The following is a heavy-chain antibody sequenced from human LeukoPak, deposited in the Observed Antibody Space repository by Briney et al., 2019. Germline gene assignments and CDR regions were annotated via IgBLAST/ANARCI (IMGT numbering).Heavy chain of an antibody. J-gene: IGHJ5*02. D-gene: IGHD3-10*01. V-gene: IGHV1-46*01. Sequence: ASVKVSCKASGYTFTSYYMHWVRQAPGQGLEWMGIINPSGGSTSYAQKFQGRVTMTRDTSTSTVYMELSSLRSEDTAVYYCARAIRIYYYGSGSYYDPWGQGTLVTVSS. CDR3: ARAIRIYYYGSGSYYDP. CDR2: INPSGGST. CDR1: GYTFTSYY.